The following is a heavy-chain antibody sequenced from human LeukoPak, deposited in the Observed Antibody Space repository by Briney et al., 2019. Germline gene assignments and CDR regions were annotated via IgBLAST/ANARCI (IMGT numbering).Heavy chain of an antibody. CDR2: INPNSGGT. V-gene: IGHV1-2*02. D-gene: IGHD6-19*01. Sequence: ASVKVSCKASGYTFTGYYMHWVRQAPGQGLEWMGWINPNSGGTNYAQKFQGRVTMTRDTSISTAYMEPSRLRSDDTAVYYCARELGGWKYNWFDPWGQGTLVTVSS. J-gene: IGHJ5*02. CDR3: ARELGGWKYNWFDP. CDR1: GYTFTGYY.